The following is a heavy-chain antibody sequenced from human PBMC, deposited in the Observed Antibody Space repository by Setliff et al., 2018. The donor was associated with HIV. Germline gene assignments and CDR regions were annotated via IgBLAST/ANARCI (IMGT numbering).Heavy chain of an antibody. CDR1: GGSISSGGFY. CDR2: IYHTGSN. V-gene: IGHV4-31*03. J-gene: IGHJ4*02. CDR3: ARGGSYGSGSYGY. Sequence: SETLSLTCTVTGGSISSGGFYWTWIRQHPGKGLEWIGYIYHTGSNYHSPSLESRVTISIDTSKTQFSLKLSSVTAADTAVYYCARGGSYGSGSYGYWGQGTLVTVSS. D-gene: IGHD3-10*01.